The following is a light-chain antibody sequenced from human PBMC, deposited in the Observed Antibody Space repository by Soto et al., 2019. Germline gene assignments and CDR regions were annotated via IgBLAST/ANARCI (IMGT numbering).Light chain of an antibody. J-gene: IGLJ1*01. CDR1: SSDVGGYNY. CDR2: DVS. V-gene: IGLV2-11*01. CDR3: CSYAGSYTHYV. Sequence: QSVLTQPRSVSGSPGQSVTISCTGTSSDVGGYNYVSWYQQHPGKAPKLMIYDVSKRPSGVPDRFSGSKSGNTASLTISGLRAEDEADYYCCSYAGSYTHYVFGTGTKLTVL.